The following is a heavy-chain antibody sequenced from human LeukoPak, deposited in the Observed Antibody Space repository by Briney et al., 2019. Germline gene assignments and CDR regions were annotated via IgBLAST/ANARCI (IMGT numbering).Heavy chain of an antibody. V-gene: IGHV4-61*02. CDR1: GGSISSGSYY. Sequence: PSETLSLTCTVSGGSISSGSYYWTWIRQPAGKGLEWIGRIYTSGSTNYNPSLKSRVTTTVDTSKNQFSLKLSSVTAADSAVYYCARAPDYFYYYYMDVWGKGTTVTISS. J-gene: IGHJ6*03. CDR3: ARAPDYFYYYYMDV. CDR2: IYTSGST.